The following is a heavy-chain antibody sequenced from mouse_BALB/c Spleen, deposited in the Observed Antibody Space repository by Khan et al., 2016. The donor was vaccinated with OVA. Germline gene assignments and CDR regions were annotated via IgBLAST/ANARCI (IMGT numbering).Heavy chain of an antibody. CDR3: ARGNYYGYYFDY. Sequence: VQLKESGPGLVKPSQSLSLTCTVTGYSITSGYAWNWIRQFPGNKLEWMGYISYSGVTSYTPSLKRRISITRDTSKNQFFLQLNSVTTEYTATYCVARGNYYGYYFDYWGQGTTLTVSS. V-gene: IGHV3-2*02. J-gene: IGHJ2*01. D-gene: IGHD1-1*01. CDR1: GYSITSGYA. CDR2: ISYSGVT.